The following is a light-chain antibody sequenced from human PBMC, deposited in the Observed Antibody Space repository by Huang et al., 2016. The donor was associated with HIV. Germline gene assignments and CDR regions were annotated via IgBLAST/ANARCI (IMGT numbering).Light chain of an antibody. CDR2: GVS. CDR1: QSFNNW. CDR3: QQANSFPQT. V-gene: IGKV1-12*01. J-gene: IGKJ1*01. Sequence: DIQMTQSPSFVSASVGDRVTITCRASQSFNNWLAWYQQKPGRAPKLLIYGVSTLQSGFPSRFSGSGSGTHFTLTISSLQPEDFATYYCQQANSFPQTFGQGTKVEIK.